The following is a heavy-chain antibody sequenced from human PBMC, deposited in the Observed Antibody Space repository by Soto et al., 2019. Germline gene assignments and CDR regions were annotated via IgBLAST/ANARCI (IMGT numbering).Heavy chain of an antibody. J-gene: IGHJ6*02. CDR1: GFTFSSYG. CDR2: IWYDGSNK. CDR3: ARFHYGDYQLHYYYYYGMDV. D-gene: IGHD4-17*01. V-gene: IGHV3-33*01. Sequence: GGSLRLSCAASGFTFSSYGMHWVRQAPGKGLEWVAVIWYDGSNKYYADSVKGRFTISRDNSKNTLYLQMNSLRAEDTAVYYCARFHYGDYQLHYYYYYGMDVWGQGTTVTVSS.